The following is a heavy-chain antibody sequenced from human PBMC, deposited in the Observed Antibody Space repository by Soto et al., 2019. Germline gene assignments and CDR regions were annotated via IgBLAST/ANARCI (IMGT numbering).Heavy chain of an antibody. CDR1: GYIFTSYG. J-gene: IGHJ4*02. V-gene: IGHV1-18*01. D-gene: IGHD6-13*01. Sequence: QVQLVQSGVEVKKPGASVKVSCKASGYIFTSYGISWVRQAPGQGLEWMGWISAYNGNTNYAQNLQGRVTMTTDTSTSTVYMELRSLRFDDTAVYYCARGGLSWGYFDSWGQGTLVTVSS. CDR3: ARGGLSWGYFDS. CDR2: ISAYNGNT.